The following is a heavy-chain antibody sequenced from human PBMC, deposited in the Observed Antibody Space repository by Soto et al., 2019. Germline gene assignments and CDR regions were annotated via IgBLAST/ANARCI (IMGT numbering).Heavy chain of an antibody. J-gene: IGHJ4*02. D-gene: IGHD3-22*01. V-gene: IGHV3-23*01. CDR3: VKDDGGYPSTAPH. Sequence: EVQLLESGGGLVQPGGSLRLSCAASGITISNYPMSWVRQAPGKGLDWVSGISGSGDRTYYAGSAKGRFSISKDISKNLLSLQLDSLGAEDTAVYFCVKDDGGYPSTAPHWGQGTLVTVSS. CDR1: GITISNYP. CDR2: ISGSGDRT.